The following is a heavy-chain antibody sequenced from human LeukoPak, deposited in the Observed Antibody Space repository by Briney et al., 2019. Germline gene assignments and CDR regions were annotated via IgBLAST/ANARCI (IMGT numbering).Heavy chain of an antibody. V-gene: IGHV1-69*13. Sequence: ASVKVSCKASGGTFSSYAISWVRQAPGQGLEWMGGIIPIFGTANYAQKFQGRVTITADESTSTAYMELSSLRSDDTAVYYCARSRPMTTVDYWGQGTLVTVSS. CDR1: GGTFSSYA. CDR2: IIPIFGTA. CDR3: ARSRPMTTVDY. D-gene: IGHD4-17*01. J-gene: IGHJ4*02.